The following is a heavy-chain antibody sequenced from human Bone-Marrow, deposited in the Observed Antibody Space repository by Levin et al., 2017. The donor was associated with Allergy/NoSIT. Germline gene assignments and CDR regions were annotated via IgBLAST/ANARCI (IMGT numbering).Heavy chain of an antibody. CDR2: ITSSGDGT. J-gene: IGHJ4*02. D-gene: IGHD3-22*01. Sequence: LASETLSLTCAASGFTFRHYTMNWVRQAPGKGLEWVSCITSSGDGTYYADSVKGRFTISRDNAKNSLYLQLNRLRDEDTAMYYCARDPARGYYDSSGYSGDHWGQGTLVTVSS. CDR3: ARDPARGYYDSSGYSGDH. CDR1: GFTFRHYT. V-gene: IGHV3-48*02.